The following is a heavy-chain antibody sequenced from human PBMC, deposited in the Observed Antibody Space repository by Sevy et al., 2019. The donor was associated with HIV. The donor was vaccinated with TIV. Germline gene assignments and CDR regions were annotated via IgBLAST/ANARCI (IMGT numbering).Heavy chain of an antibody. Sequence: GGSLRLSCAASGFTFSSYWMSWVRQAPGKGLEWVANIKQDGSEKNYVNSVKGRFTISRDNAKNSLYLQMNSLRAEDTAVYYCARESGIVVVPAAIIWFDPWGQGTLVTVSS. V-gene: IGHV3-7*01. CDR1: GFTFSSYW. D-gene: IGHD2-2*01. CDR2: IKQDGSEK. J-gene: IGHJ5*02. CDR3: ARESGIVVVPAAIIWFDP.